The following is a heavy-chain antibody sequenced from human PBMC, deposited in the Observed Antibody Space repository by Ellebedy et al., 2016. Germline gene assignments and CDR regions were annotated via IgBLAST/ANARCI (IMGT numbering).Heavy chain of an antibody. CDR2: ILWNSGRA. V-gene: IGHV3-9*01. CDR3: ARVPAGQWQTPYLDS. Sequence: GGSLRLSXVASGFTFEDYAMHWVRQVPGKGLEWVSGILWNSGRAAYADSVKGRFSISRDNAKNSLYLQMNSLRDEDTAVYYCARVPAGQWQTPYLDSWGQGTPVTVSS. D-gene: IGHD6-19*01. CDR1: GFTFEDYA. J-gene: IGHJ4*02.